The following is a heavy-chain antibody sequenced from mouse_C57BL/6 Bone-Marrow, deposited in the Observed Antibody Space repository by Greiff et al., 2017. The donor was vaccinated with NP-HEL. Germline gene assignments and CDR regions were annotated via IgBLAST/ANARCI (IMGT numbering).Heavy chain of an antibody. J-gene: IGHJ3*01. CDR1: GYTFTSYW. CDR3: ARSFIYYDYVWFAY. Sequence: QVQLQQPGAELVKPGASVKMSCKASGYTFTSYWITWVKQRPGQGLEWIGDIYPGSGSTTYNEKFKSKATLTVDTSSSTAYMQLSSLTSEDSAVYYCARSFIYYDYVWFAYWGQGTLVTVSA. D-gene: IGHD2-4*01. V-gene: IGHV1-55*01. CDR2: IYPGSGST.